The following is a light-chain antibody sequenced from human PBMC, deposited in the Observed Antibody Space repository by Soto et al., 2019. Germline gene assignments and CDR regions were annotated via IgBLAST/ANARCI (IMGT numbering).Light chain of an antibody. CDR3: QQYNNWPRT. Sequence: EIVMTQSPATLSVSPGERVTLSCRASQFISNSLAWYQQRPGQPPRLLIYDASNRATGIPARFSGSGSGTDFTLTISSLEPEDFAVYYCQQYNNWPRTFGQGTKVDIK. CDR2: DAS. J-gene: IGKJ1*01. CDR1: QFISNS. V-gene: IGKV3D-15*01.